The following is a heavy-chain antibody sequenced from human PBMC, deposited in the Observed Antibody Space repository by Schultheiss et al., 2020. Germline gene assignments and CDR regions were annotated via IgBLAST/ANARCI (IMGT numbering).Heavy chain of an antibody. V-gene: IGHV3-21*01. Sequence: GGSLRLSCAASGFTFSSYEMNWVRQAPGKGLEWVSSISSSSSYIYYADSVKGRFTISRDNAKNSLYLQMNSLRAGDTAVYYCAKDRRYSSSWYTYFDYWGQGTLVNVSS. J-gene: IGHJ4*02. D-gene: IGHD6-13*01. CDR1: GFTFSSYE. CDR2: ISSSSSYI. CDR3: AKDRRYSSSWYTYFDY.